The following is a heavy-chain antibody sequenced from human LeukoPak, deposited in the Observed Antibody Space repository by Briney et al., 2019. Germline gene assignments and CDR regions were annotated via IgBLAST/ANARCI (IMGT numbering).Heavy chain of an antibody. CDR1: GFTFSSYG. V-gene: IGHV3-30*18. CDR3: AKDSSIAAAREYYFDY. CDR2: ISYDGSNK. D-gene: IGHD6-13*01. J-gene: IGHJ4*02. Sequence: GGSLRLSCAASGFTFSSYGMHWVRQAPGKGLEWVAVISYDGSNKYYADSVKGRFTISTDNSKNTLYLQMNSLRAEDTAVYYCAKDSSIAAAREYYFDYWGQGTLVTVSS.